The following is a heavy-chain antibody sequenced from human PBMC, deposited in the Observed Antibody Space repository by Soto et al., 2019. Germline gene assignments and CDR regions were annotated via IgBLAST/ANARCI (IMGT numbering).Heavy chain of an antibody. D-gene: IGHD3-3*01. CDR1: GYSFTSYW. V-gene: IGHV5-51*01. J-gene: IGHJ5*02. Sequence: GESLKISCKGSGYSFTSYWIGWVRQMPGKGLEWMGIVYPDDSDARYSPSFQGQVIMSADKSISTAYMQWSSLKASDTAVYYRARLRSFGVLNWFDPWGQGTLVTVSS. CDR2: VYPDDSDA. CDR3: ARLRSFGVLNWFDP.